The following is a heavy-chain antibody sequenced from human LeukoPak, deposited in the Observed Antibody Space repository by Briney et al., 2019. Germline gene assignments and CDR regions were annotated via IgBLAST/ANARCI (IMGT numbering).Heavy chain of an antibody. Sequence: ASVKVSCKVSGYTLTELSMHWVRQAPGKGREWMGGFDPEDGETIYAQKFQGRVTMTEDTSTDTAYMELSSLRSEDTAVYYCATDLGYSYGRDYWGQGTLVTVSS. V-gene: IGHV1-24*01. J-gene: IGHJ4*02. CDR2: FDPEDGET. CDR1: GYTLTELS. D-gene: IGHD5-18*01. CDR3: ATDLGYSYGRDY.